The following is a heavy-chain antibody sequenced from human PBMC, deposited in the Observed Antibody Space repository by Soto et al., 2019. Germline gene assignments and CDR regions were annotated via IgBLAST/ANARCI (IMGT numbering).Heavy chain of an antibody. CDR2: IYYSGST. V-gene: IGHV4-59*08. Sequence: SETLSLTCTVSGGSISSYYWSWIRQPPGKGLEWIGYIYYSGSTNYNPSLKSRVTISVDTSKNQFSLKLSSVTAADTAVYYCARHEDYVGVEIFDYWGQGTLVTVSS. CDR1: GGSISSYY. D-gene: IGHD4-17*01. J-gene: IGHJ4*02. CDR3: ARHEDYVGVEIFDY.